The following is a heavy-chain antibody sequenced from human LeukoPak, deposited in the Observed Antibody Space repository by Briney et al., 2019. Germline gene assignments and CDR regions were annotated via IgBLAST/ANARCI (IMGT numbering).Heavy chain of an antibody. J-gene: IGHJ4*02. D-gene: IGHD5-12*01. Sequence: GGSLRLSCAASGFTFSNYGMRWVRQAPGKGLEWVSSISSSSSYIYYADSVKGRFTISRDNAKNSLYLQMNSLRAEDTAVYYCARDHGGYSGYDLRTGFDYWGQGTLVTVSS. CDR1: GFTFSNYG. CDR2: ISSSSSYI. V-gene: IGHV3-21*01. CDR3: ARDHGGYSGYDLRTGFDY.